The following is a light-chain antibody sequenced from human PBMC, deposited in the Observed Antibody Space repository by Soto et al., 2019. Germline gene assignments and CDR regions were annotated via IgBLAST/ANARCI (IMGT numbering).Light chain of an antibody. V-gene: IGKV3-20*01. CDR2: GAS. CDR1: QSVSSAY. CDR3: QQYGSSRWT. J-gene: IGKJ1*01. Sequence: EIVLTQSPGTLSLSPGERATLSCRASQSVSSAYLAWYQQKPGQAPRLLIYGASSRATGIPDGFSGSGSGTDFTLTISRLEPEDFAVYYCQQYGSSRWTFGQGTKVDNK.